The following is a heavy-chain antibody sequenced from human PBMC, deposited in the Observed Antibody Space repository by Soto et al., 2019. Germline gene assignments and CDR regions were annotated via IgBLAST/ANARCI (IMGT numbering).Heavy chain of an antibody. V-gene: IGHV4-31*02. CDR1: GGSITTGGRY. CDR3: AQALVFTGGDGFDI. D-gene: IGHD1-1*01. CDR2: IYYSGTT. Sequence: QVRLQEWGPGLVKPSQTLSLKCSVSGGSITTGGRYWSWIRQLPGKGLGWIGDIYYSGTTYYNASIKSRVTISVEAAKNQFSLKLSSVTAADTAVYYCAQALVFTGGDGFDIWGQGRLVTVSS. J-gene: IGHJ3*02.